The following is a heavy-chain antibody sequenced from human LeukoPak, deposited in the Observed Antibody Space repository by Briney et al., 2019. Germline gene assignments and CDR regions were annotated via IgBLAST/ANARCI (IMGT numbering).Heavy chain of an antibody. D-gene: IGHD5-18*01. V-gene: IGHV3-74*01. J-gene: IGHJ6*03. CDR2: INTDGSST. CDR3: ARGQIQLWDYYYYYMDV. Sequence: GGSLRLSCAASGFTFSSYWMHWVRQAPGKGLVWVSRINTDGSSTSYADSVKGRFTISRDNAKNTLYLQMNSLRAEDTAVYYCARGQIQLWDYYYYYMDVWGKGTTVTVSS. CDR1: GFTFSSYW.